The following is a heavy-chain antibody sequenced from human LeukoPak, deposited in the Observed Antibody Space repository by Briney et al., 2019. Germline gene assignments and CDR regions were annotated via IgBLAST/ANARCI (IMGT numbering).Heavy chain of an antibody. CDR3: ARVPSRITMVRGVPYYYYYKDV. J-gene: IGHJ6*03. V-gene: IGHV4-38-2*02. CDR2: IYHSGST. Sequence: SETLSLTCTVSGYPISSGYYWGWIRQPPGKGLEWIGSIYHSGSTYYNPSLKSRVTISVDTSKNQFSLKLSSVTAADTAVYYCARVPSRITMVRGVPYYYYYKDVWGKGTTVTVSS. CDR1: GYPISSGYY. D-gene: IGHD3-10*01.